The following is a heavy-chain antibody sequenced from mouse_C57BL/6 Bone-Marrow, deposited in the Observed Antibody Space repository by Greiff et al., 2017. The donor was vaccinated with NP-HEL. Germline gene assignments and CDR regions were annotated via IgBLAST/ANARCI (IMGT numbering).Heavy chain of an antibody. D-gene: IGHD4-1*01. CDR1: GYSITSGYY. V-gene: IGHV3-6*01. J-gene: IGHJ4*01. CDR2: ISYDGSN. Sequence: VQLQQSGPGLVKPSQSLSLTCSVTGYSITSGYYWNWIRQFPGNKLEWMGYISYDGSNNYNPSLKNRISITRDTSKNQFFLKLNSVTTEDTATYYCASLGPLYAMDYWGQGTSVTVSS. CDR3: ASLGPLYAMDY.